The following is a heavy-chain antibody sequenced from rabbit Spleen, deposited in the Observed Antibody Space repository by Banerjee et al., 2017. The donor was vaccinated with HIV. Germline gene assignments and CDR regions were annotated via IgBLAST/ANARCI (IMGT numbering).Heavy chain of an antibody. CDR1: GFSFSDRDV. CDR3: ARSSSGYNFRNRLDL. CDR2: IYGVGSSGVT. J-gene: IGHJ3*01. Sequence: QEQLEESGGGLVKPEGSLTLTCKASGFSFSDRDVMCWVRQAPGKGLEWIACIYGVGSSGVTYYASWAKGRFTISKTSSTTVDLKMHSVTAADTATYFCARSSSGYNFRNRLDLWGQGTLVTVS. V-gene: IGHV1S45*01. D-gene: IGHD1-1*01.